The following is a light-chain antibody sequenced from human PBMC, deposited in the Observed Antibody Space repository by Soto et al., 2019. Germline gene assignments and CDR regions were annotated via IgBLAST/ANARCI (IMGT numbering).Light chain of an antibody. CDR3: QTWGTGIVV. CDR1: TGHSSYA. V-gene: IGLV4-69*01. CDR2: VNSDGSH. Sequence: QLVLTQSPSASASLGASVKLTCTLSTGHSSYAIAWHQQQPEKGPRYLMKVNSDGSHNKGDGIPDRFSGSSSGAERYLTISSLQSEDEADYDCQTWGTGIVVFGGGTKLTVL. J-gene: IGLJ2*01.